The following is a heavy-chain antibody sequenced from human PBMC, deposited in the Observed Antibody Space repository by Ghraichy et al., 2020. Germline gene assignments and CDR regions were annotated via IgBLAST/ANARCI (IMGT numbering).Heavy chain of an antibody. J-gene: IGHJ2*01. D-gene: IGHD3-22*01. CDR1: GGSISSYY. CDR3: ARARRRNMIVVERAWYFDL. Sequence: SETLSLTCTVSGGSISSYYWSWIRQPPGKGLEWIGYIYYSGSTNYNPSLKSRVTISVDTSKNQFSLKLSSVTAADTAVYYCARARRRNMIVVERAWYFDLWGRGPLVTVSS. V-gene: IGHV4-59*01. CDR2: IYYSGST.